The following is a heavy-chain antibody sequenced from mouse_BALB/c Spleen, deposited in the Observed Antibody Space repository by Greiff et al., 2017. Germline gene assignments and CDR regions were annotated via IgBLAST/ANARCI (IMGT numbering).Heavy chain of an antibody. D-gene: IGHD1-1*01. Sequence: VKLVESGPGLVAPSQSLSITCTVSGFSLTSYGVHWVRQPPGKGLEWLGVIWAGGSTNYNSALMSRLSISKDNSKSQVFLKMNSLQTDDTAMYYCARGLSSRYAMDYWGQGTSVTVSS. V-gene: IGHV2-9*02. CDR3: ARGLSSRYAMDY. J-gene: IGHJ4*01. CDR1: GFSLTSYG. CDR2: IWAGGST.